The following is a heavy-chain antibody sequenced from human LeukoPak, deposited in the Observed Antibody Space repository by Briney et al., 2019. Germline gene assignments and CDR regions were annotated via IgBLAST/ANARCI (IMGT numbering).Heavy chain of an antibody. CDR1: GYSFSSFW. J-gene: IGHJ5*02. Sequence: GESLKISCKGSGYSFSSFWIVWVRQMPGKGEEWMGIIYPGDSNTRYSPSFQGQVTIPADKSISTAYLQWSSLKASDTAIYYCARTYYYDSSAYFDWFDPWGQGTLVTVSS. CDR2: IYPGDSNT. D-gene: IGHD3-22*01. CDR3: ARTYYYDSSAYFDWFDP. V-gene: IGHV5-51*01.